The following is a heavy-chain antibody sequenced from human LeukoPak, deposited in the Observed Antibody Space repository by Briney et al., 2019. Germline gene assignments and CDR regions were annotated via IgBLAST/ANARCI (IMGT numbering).Heavy chain of an antibody. Sequence: SETLSLTCTVSGGSISPYYWSWVRQPPGKGLEWIGYIYYSGSTNYNPSLKSRVTISLDTSKNQFSLKLSSVTAADTAIYYCARTRGYGINTACAFEHWGQGTLVTVSS. D-gene: IGHD6-25*01. CDR1: GGSISPYY. V-gene: IGHV4-59*01. CDR2: IYYSGST. J-gene: IGHJ4*02. CDR3: ARTRGYGINTACAFEH.